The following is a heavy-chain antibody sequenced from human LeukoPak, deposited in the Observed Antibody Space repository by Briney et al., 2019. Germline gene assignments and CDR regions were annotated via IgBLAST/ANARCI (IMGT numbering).Heavy chain of an antibody. D-gene: IGHD4-17*01. CDR2: IKQDGSEK. CDR3: AKDHYGDYGTFDY. V-gene: IGHV3-7*03. J-gene: IGHJ4*02. CDR1: GFTFSSYW. Sequence: GGSLRLSCAASGFTFSSYWMSWVRQAPGKGLEWVANIKQDGSEKYYVDSVKGRFTVSRDNAKNSLYLQMNSLRAEDTAVYYCAKDHYGDYGTFDYWGQGTLVTVSS.